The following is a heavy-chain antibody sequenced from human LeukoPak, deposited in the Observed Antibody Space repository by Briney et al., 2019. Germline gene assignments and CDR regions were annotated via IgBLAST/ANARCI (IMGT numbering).Heavy chain of an antibody. V-gene: IGHV4-30-4*08. D-gene: IGHD4-11*01. Sequence: NPSETLSLTCTVSGGSIRSGDYYWSWIRQPPGKGLEWIGYIYYSGSTYYNPSLKSRVTISVDTSKNQFSLKLSSVTAADTAVYYCARYSTATVTTQDWFDPWGQGTLVTVSS. CDR1: GGSIRSGDYY. CDR2: IYYSGST. CDR3: ARYSTATVTTQDWFDP. J-gene: IGHJ5*02.